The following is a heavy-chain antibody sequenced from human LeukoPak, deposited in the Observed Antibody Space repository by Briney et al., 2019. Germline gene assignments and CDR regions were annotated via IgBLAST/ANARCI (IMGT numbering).Heavy chain of an antibody. J-gene: IGHJ5*02. D-gene: IGHD3-10*01. Sequence: EASVKVSCKASGGTFSSYAISWVRQAPGQGLEWMGGIIPIFGTANYAQKFQGRVTITADESTSTAYMELSSLRSEDTAVYYCATRLNYYGSFDPWGQGTLVTVSS. V-gene: IGHV1-69*13. CDR1: GGTFSSYA. CDR3: ATRLNYYGSFDP. CDR2: IIPIFGTA.